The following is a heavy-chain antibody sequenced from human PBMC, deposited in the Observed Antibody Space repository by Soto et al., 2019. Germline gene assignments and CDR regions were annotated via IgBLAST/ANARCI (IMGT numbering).Heavy chain of an antibody. D-gene: IGHD4-17*01. V-gene: IGHV4-39*01. J-gene: IGHJ3*02. Sequence: QLQLQESGPGLVKPSETLSLTCTVSGGSISSSSYYWGWIRQPPGKGLEWIGSIYYGGSTYYNPSLKSRVTISVDTSNNQFSVKLSSVTAADTAVYYCARRDAYGAAAFDIWGQGTMVTVS. CDR2: IYYGGST. CDR3: ARRDAYGAAAFDI. CDR1: GGSISSSSYY.